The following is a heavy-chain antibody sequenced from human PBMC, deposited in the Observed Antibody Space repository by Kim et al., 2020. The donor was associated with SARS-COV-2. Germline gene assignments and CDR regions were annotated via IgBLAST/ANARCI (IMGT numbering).Heavy chain of an antibody. CDR3: ARAGEVRGVHEY. J-gene: IGHJ4*02. V-gene: IGHV3-48*01. CDR2: ISSSSTI. Sequence: GGSLRLSCAASGFTFSSYSMNWVRQAPGKGLEWVSYISSSSTIYYADSVEGRFTISRDNAKNSLYLQLNSLRGEDTAVYYCARAGEVRGVHEYWGQGTLVTVSS. D-gene: IGHD3-10*01. CDR1: GFTFSSYS.